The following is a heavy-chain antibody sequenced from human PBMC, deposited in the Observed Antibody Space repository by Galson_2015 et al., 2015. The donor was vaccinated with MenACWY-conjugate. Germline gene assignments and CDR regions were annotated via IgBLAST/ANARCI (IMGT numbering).Heavy chain of an antibody. Sequence: SLRLSCAASGFTFSNYAMSWVRQAPGKGLEWVSTMSGGGGSIYHADSVKGRFTISRDNSKNTLFLQMNSLRAEDTAVYYCAKTRDWYFDLWGRGTLVTVSS. CDR2: MSGGGGSI. J-gene: IGHJ2*01. CDR1: GFTFSNYA. V-gene: IGHV3-23*01. CDR3: AKTRDWYFDL.